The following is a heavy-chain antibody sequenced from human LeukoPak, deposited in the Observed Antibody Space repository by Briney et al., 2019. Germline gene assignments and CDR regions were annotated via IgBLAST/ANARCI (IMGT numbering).Heavy chain of an antibody. CDR1: GFTFSSYV. J-gene: IGHJ4*02. CDR2: ISGSGGST. V-gene: IGHV3-23*01. Sequence: PGGSLRLSCAASGFTFSSYVMSWVRQAPGKGLEWVSAISGSGGSTYYADSVKGRLTISRDNSKNTLYLQMNSLRAEDTAVYYCAKIRLDDFWSGYYSCIQLWGQGTLVTVSS. CDR3: AKIRLDDFWSGYYSCIQL. D-gene: IGHD3-3*01.